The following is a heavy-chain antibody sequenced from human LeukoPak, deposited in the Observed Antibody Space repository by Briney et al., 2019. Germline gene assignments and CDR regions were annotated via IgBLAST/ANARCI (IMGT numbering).Heavy chain of an antibody. Sequence: GGSLRLSCAASGFTFSSYAMSWVRQAPGKGLEWVSGISGSGDSTDYANSVKGRFTISRDNSKNTLYLQLNSLRAEDTAVYFCAKGRGSANRGSNYWGQGTLVTVSS. D-gene: IGHD1-26*01. V-gene: IGHV3-23*01. J-gene: IGHJ4*02. CDR2: ISGSGDST. CDR1: GFTFSSYA. CDR3: AKGRGSANRGSNY.